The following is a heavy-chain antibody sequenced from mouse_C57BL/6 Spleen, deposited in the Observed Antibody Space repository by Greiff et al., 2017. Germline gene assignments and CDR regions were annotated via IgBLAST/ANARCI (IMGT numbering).Heavy chain of an antibody. Sequence: VQLVESGAELVRPGASVTLSCKASGYTFTDYEMHWVKQTPVHGLEWIGAIDPENGCTAYNQKFKGKVILTADKSSSTAYMELRSLTTEDSAVYYCTRNWGWFAYWGQGTLVTVSA. CDR2: IDPENGCT. D-gene: IGHD4-1*01. CDR1: GYTFTDYE. V-gene: IGHV1-15*01. CDR3: TRNWGWFAY. J-gene: IGHJ3*01.